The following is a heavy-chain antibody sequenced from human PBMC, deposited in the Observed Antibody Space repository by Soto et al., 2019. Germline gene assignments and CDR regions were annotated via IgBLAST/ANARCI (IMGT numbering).Heavy chain of an antibody. V-gene: IGHV4-34*01. J-gene: IGHJ5*02. CDR2: INHTGGT. CDR1: VGSVNGYY. Sequence: SGTLSLTCAVYVGSVNGYYWNWIRQPPGKGLEWIGEINHTGGTPYNPSLKIRVTMSVDTSKNQFSLRLSSVTAADTAIYYCATRITVFGLLIPPFDPWGQGTQVTVSS. CDR3: ATRITVFGLLIPPFDP. D-gene: IGHD3-3*01.